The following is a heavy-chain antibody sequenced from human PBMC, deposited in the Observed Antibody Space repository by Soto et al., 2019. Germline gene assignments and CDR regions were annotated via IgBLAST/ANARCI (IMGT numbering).Heavy chain of an antibody. J-gene: IGHJ4*02. D-gene: IGHD3-22*01. CDR3: ARTYYYDSSGYYYRAGYFDY. CDR1: GGTFSSYA. V-gene: IGHV1-69*13. CDR2: IIPIFGTA. Sequence: SVKVSCKASGGTFSSYAISWVRQAPGQGLEWMGGIIPIFGTANYAQKFQGRVTITADESTSTAYMELSSLRSEDTAVYYCARTYYYDSSGYYYRAGYFDYCGQGTLVTVSS.